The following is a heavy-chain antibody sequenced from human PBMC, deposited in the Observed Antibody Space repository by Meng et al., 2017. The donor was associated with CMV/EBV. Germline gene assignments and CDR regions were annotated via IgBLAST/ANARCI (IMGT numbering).Heavy chain of an antibody. CDR3: ARDSSSWYCDY. D-gene: IGHD6-13*01. Sequence: LVGSGGGLVKLGGSLRLSCAASGFTFSSYSMNWVRQAPGKGLEWVSSISSSSSYIYYADSVKGRFTISRDNAKNSLYLQMNSLRAEDTAVYYCARDSSSWYCDYWGQGTLVTVSS. CDR1: GFTFSSYS. V-gene: IGHV3-21*01. CDR2: ISSSSSYI. J-gene: IGHJ4*02.